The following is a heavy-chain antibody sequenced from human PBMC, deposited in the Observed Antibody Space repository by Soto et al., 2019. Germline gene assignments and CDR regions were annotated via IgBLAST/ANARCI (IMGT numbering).Heavy chain of an antibody. D-gene: IGHD6-13*01. CDR1: GGSVSSGSYY. V-gene: IGHV4-61*01. CDR3: ARGRGSSWYYYYYGMDV. Sequence: SETLSLTCTVSGGSVSSGSYYWSWIRQPPGKGLEWIGYIYYSGSTNYNPSLKSRVTISVDTSKNQFSLKLSSVTAADTAVYYCARGRGSSWYYYYYGMDVWGQGTTVTVSS. J-gene: IGHJ6*02. CDR2: IYYSGST.